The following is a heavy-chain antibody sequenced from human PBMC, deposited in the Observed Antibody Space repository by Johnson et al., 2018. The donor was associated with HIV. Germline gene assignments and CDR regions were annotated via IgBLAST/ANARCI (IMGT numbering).Heavy chain of an antibody. V-gene: IGHV3-66*01. CDR1: GFTVSSNY. CDR2: IYSGGST. CDR3: AKDMFYIAAARSGAFDI. Sequence: VQLVESGGGLVQPGGSLRLSCAASGFTVSSNYMSWVRQAPGKGLECVSVIYSGGSTYYADSVKGRFTISRDKSKNTLYLQMNSLRAEDTAVYYCAKDMFYIAAARSGAFDIWGQGTMVTVSS. J-gene: IGHJ3*02. D-gene: IGHD6-13*01.